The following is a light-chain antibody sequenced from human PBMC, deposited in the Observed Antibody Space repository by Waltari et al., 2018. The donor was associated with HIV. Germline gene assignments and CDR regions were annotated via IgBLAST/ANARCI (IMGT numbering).Light chain of an antibody. J-gene: IGLJ2*01. CDR1: NSNIGRNT. CDR2: GKN. Sequence: QSVLTQPPSASGTPAQRVTISCPGSNSNIGRNTVSWFQQFPGTSPNVLIYGKNQRPSGVPDRFSGSKSGTSASRAISGLQSEDEADYYCASWDDSLNGPVFCGGTKLTVV. CDR3: ASWDDSLNGPV. V-gene: IGLV1-44*01.